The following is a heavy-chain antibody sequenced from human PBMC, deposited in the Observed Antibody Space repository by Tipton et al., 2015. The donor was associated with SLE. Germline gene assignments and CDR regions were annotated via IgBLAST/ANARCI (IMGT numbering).Heavy chain of an antibody. CDR2: IYYSGST. V-gene: IGHV4-59*11. CDR3: ARGGDCSGGSCYSDWYFDL. D-gene: IGHD2-15*01. J-gene: IGHJ2*01. Sequence: TLSLTCTVSGGSISSHYWSWIRQPPGKGLEWIGYIYYSGSTNYNPSLKSRVTISVDTSKNQFSLKLSSVTAADTAVYYCARGGDCSGGSCYSDWYFDLWGRGTLVTVSS. CDR1: GGSISSHY.